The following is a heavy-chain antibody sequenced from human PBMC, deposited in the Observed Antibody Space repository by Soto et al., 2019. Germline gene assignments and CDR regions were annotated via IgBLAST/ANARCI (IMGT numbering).Heavy chain of an antibody. J-gene: IGHJ6*02. V-gene: IGHV1-69*13. CDR3: AREWGYGSNLVYYYYYGMDV. CDR1: GGTFSSYA. D-gene: IGHD2-2*01. CDR2: IIPIFGTA. Sequence: SVKVSCKASGGTFSSYAISWVRQAPGQGLEWMGGIIPIFGTANYAQKFQGRVTITADESTSTAYMELSSLRSEDTAVYYCAREWGYGSNLVYYYYYGMDVWGQGTTVTVSS.